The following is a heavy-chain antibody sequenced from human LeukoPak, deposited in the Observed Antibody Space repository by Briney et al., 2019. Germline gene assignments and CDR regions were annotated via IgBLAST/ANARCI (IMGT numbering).Heavy chain of an antibody. CDR3: AGLYYDSSGYAFDI. V-gene: IGHV4-59*01. D-gene: IGHD3-22*01. CDR1: GGSISSYY. CDR2: IYYSGST. Sequence: SETLSLTCTVSGGSISSYYWSWIRQPPGKGLEWIGYIYYSGSTNYNPSLKSRVTISVDTSKNQFSLKPSSVTAADTAVYYCAGLYYDSSGYAFDIWGQGTMVTVSS. J-gene: IGHJ3*02.